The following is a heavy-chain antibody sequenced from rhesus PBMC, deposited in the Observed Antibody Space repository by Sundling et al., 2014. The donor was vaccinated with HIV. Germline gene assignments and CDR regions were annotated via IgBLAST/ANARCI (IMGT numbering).Heavy chain of an antibody. Sequence: QVQLQESGPGLVKPSETLSLTCAVSGGSISGYKWNWIRQSSGKGLEWIGDIGGSRGSTYYNPSLKSRVTISRDTSKNQVSLKLSNVTAADTAVYYCARWGSGYPRWADYGLDSWVRRGRPSASPQ. V-gene: IGHV4-165*01. CDR2: IGGSRGST. D-gene: IGHD5-24*01. CDR3: ARWGSGYPRWADYGLDS. CDR1: GGSISGYK. J-gene: IGHJ6*01.